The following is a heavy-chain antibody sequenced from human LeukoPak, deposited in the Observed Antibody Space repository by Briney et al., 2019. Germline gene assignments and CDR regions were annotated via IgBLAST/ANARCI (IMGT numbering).Heavy chain of an antibody. CDR3: ARTYGSSGLGYFDL. Sequence: PSETLSLTCTVSGGSIGSSGHYWVWIRQPPGKGLEWIGSLYYSGNTYYSPSLKSRLTISVDTSKNQFSLKLSSVTAADTAVYYCARTYGSSGLGYFDLWGRGTLVTVSS. J-gene: IGHJ2*01. D-gene: IGHD6-13*01. CDR1: GGSIGSSGHY. V-gene: IGHV4-39*07. CDR2: LYYSGNT.